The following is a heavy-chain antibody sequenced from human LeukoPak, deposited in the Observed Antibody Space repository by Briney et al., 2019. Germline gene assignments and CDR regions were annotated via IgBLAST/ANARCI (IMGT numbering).Heavy chain of an antibody. J-gene: IGHJ4*02. D-gene: IGHD3-3*01. Sequence: PSETLSLTCAVNSGSFSSYYWSWFRQPPGKGLEWIGEINHRGSTKYNPYLESRVHISVDTSKNQFSLKLSSVTAADTAVYYCASEWWSGGFWGQGTLVTVSS. CDR3: ASEWWSGGF. V-gene: IGHV4-34*01. CDR1: SGSFSSYY. CDR2: INHRGST.